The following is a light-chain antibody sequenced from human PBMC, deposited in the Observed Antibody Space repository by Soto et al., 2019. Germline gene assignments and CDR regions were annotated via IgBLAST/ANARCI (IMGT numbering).Light chain of an antibody. Sequence: EILMTQSPSTLSASVGDRATISCRASQYIGSGVAWYQQRSGQAPKLLIFDASIMQSTIPARFSGSVSGTEFTLTISSLQSDDFATYYCQQYNSCPWTFGQGTKV. CDR2: DAS. CDR3: QQYNSCPWT. CDR1: QYIGSG. V-gene: IGKV1-5*01. J-gene: IGKJ1*01.